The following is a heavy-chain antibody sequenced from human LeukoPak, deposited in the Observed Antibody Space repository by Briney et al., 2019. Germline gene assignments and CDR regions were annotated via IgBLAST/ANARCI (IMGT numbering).Heavy chain of an antibody. Sequence: SETLSLTCTVSGGSISSSDYYWGWIRQPPGKGLEWIGSIYYGGSTYYNPSLKSRVTISVDTSKNQFSLKLTSVTAADTAVYYCARGVTMIVVVIHDWYFDLWGRGTLVTVSS. V-gene: IGHV4-39*01. CDR3: ARGVTMIVVVIHDWYFDL. D-gene: IGHD3-22*01. CDR1: GGSISSSDYY. CDR2: IYYGGST. J-gene: IGHJ2*01.